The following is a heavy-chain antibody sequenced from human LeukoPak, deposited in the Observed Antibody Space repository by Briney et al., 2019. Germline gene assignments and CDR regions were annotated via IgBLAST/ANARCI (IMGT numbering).Heavy chain of an antibody. CDR1: GFTFSSYE. D-gene: IGHD2-2*01. J-gene: IGHJ4*02. CDR2: ISYDGSNE. Sequence: GGSLRLSCAASGFTFSSYEMNWVRQAPGKGLEWVAIISYDGSNEYYADSVKGRFTISRDNSKNTLYLQMNSLRAEDTAVYYCARVMGRYCSSTSCYVDYWGQGTLVTVSS. V-gene: IGHV3-30*04. CDR3: ARVMGRYCSSTSCYVDY.